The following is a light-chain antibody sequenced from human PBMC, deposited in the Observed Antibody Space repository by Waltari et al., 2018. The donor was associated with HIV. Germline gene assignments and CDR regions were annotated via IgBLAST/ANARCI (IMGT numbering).Light chain of an antibody. CDR3: QQYNNWPPDT. Sequence: EIVMTQSPATLSVSPGERATLSCRASQSVNSNLAWYQQKPGQAPRLLIYDASTRATGVPARFSGSGSGTEFTLTISSLQSEDFVLYYCQQYNNWPPDTFGQGTKLEMK. V-gene: IGKV3-15*01. CDR2: DAS. J-gene: IGKJ2*01. CDR1: QSVNSN.